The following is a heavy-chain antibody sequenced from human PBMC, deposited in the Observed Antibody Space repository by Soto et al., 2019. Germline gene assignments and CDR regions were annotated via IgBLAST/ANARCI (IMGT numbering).Heavy chain of an antibody. CDR2: IWYDGSNK. V-gene: IGHV3-30*04. CDR3: ARELERSLDI. CDR1: GFTFSSYA. D-gene: IGHD6-6*01. Sequence: PGGSLRLSCAASGFTFSSYAMHWVRQAPGKGLEWVAVIWYDGSNKYYADSVKGRFTVSRDNSKNTLYLQMNSLRAEDTAVYYCARELERSLDIWGQGTMVTVSS. J-gene: IGHJ3*02.